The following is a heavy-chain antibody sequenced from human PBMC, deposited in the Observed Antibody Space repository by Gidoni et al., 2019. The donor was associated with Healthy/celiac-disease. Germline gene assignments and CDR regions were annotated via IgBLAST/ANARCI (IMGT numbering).Heavy chain of an antibody. Sequence: QVQLQESGPGLVKPPATLSLPCAVSGYSISSGYYWGWIRQPPGKGLEWIGSIYHSGSTYYNPSLKSRVTISVDTSKNQFSLKLSSVTAADTAVYYCARVVAYYFDYWGQGTLVTVSS. J-gene: IGHJ4*02. V-gene: IGHV4-38-2*01. CDR1: GYSISSGYY. CDR3: ARVVAYYFDY. CDR2: IYHSGST. D-gene: IGHD5-12*01.